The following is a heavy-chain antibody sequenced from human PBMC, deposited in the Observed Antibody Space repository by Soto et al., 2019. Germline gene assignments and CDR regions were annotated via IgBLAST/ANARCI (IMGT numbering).Heavy chain of an antibody. CDR2: ISSSSSYI. V-gene: IGHV3-21*01. Sequence: EVQLVESGGGLVKPGGSLRLSCAASGFTFSSYSMNWVRQAPGKGLEWVSSISSSSSYIYYEDSVKGRFTISRDIAKNSLYLQMNSLRAEDTAVYYCARDLGAAVAADRPGYWGQGTLVTVSS. CDR1: GFTFSSYS. D-gene: IGHD6-19*01. CDR3: ARDLGAAVAADRPGY. J-gene: IGHJ4*02.